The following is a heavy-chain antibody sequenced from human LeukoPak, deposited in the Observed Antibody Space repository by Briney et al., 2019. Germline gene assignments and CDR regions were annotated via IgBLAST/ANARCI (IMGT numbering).Heavy chain of an antibody. CDR2: IDPSDYYT. CDR3: ARQDCSSTSCYYYFDY. J-gene: IGHJ4*02. V-gene: IGHV5-10-1*01. CDR1: EYSFNSYW. D-gene: IGHD2-2*01. Sequence: GESLKISCKGSEYSFNSYWISWVRQMPGKGVEWTGRIDPSDYYTNYSTSFQGHVTISADKSISTAYLQWSSLKASDTAMYYCARQDCSSTSCYYYFDYWGQGTLVTVSS.